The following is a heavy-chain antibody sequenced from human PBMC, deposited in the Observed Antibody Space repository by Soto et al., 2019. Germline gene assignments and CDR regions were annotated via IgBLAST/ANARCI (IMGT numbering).Heavy chain of an antibody. J-gene: IGHJ6*01. D-gene: IGHD6-13*01. CDR2: IISSGSFV. CDR1: GFPFNITG. V-gene: IGHV3-21*01. CDR3: AKDGAAGSVMDV. Sequence: EVHLVESGGGMVKPGGSLRLSCEASGFPFNITGMNWVRQAPGKGLEWVPSIISSGSFVDYADSVQGWLAISRDDAKNSLYLQINNMSVEASGVYYCAKDGAAGSVMDVWGQGTTVTVSS.